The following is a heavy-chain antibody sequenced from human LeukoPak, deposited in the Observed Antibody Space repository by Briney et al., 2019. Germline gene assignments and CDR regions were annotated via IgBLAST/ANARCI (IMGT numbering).Heavy chain of an antibody. CDR3: AKGYDDFWSGYWARDYYMDL. Sequence: GGSLRLSCAASGFTFDDYAMHWVRQAPGKGLEWVSVISWDGGSTYYADSVKGRFTISRDNSKNSLYLQMNSLRAEDTALYYCAKGYDDFWSGYWARDYYMDLWGKGTTVTVSS. J-gene: IGHJ6*03. CDR1: GFTFDDYA. D-gene: IGHD3-3*01. V-gene: IGHV3-43D*03. CDR2: ISWDGGST.